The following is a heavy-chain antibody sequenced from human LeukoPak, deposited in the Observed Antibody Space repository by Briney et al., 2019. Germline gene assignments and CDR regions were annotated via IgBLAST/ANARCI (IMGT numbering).Heavy chain of an antibody. CDR1: GDSISSSY. Sequence: SETLSLTCTVSGDSISSSYWSWIRQFPGKGLVWIGNIHHTGSSNQGPSLKSRLTISVDTSKNQFSLKLKSVTAADTAVYYCARGRGFGESSGWFDPWGQGTLVAVSS. CDR3: ARGRGFGESSGWFDP. D-gene: IGHD3-10*01. CDR2: IHHTGSS. V-gene: IGHV4-59*01. J-gene: IGHJ5*02.